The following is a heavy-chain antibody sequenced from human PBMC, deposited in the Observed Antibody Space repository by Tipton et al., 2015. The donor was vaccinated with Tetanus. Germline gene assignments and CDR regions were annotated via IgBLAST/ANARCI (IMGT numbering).Heavy chain of an antibody. CDR1: GGSLSTSH. D-gene: IGHD3-3*01. V-gene: IGHV4-59*08. Sequence: LRLSCTVSGGSLSTSHWAWIRQPPGKGLEWVGKITYSRTTNYNSSLKSRVTISLDTSTSQFSLKLTSVTAADTAVYYCARIYDFWSGYYSDHWGQGTLVTVSS. CDR2: ITYSRTT. J-gene: IGHJ4*02. CDR3: ARIYDFWSGYYSDH.